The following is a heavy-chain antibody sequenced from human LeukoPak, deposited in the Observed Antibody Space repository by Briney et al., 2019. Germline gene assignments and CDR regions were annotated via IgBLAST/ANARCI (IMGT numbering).Heavy chain of an antibody. V-gene: IGHV5-51*01. Sequence: GESLKISCKGSGYSFTSYWIGWVRQMPGKGLEWMGIIYPGDSDTRYSPSFQGQVTISADKSISTAYLQWSSLKASDTAMYYCARPTGGILGYPGAFDIWGQGTMVTVSS. J-gene: IGHJ3*02. CDR3: ARPTGGILGYPGAFDI. CDR2: IYPGDSDT. D-gene: IGHD3-16*02. CDR1: GYSFTSYW.